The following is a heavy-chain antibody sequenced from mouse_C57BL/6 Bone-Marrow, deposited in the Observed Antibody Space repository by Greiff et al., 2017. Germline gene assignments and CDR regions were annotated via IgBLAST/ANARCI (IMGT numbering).Heavy chain of an antibody. CDR1: GYTFTSYW. V-gene: IGHV1-64*01. D-gene: IGHD1-1*01. Sequence: VKLQQPGAELVKPGASVKLSCKASGYTFTSYWMHWVKQRPGQGLEWIGMIHPNSGSTNYNEKFKSKATLTVDKSSSTAYMQLSSLTSEDSAVYYCARRGNYGSRGFDYWGQGTTLTVSS. CDR2: IHPNSGST. CDR3: ARRGNYGSRGFDY. J-gene: IGHJ2*01.